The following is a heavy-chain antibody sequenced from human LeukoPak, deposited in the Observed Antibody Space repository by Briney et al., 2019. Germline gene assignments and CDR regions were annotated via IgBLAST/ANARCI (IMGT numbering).Heavy chain of an antibody. CDR2: LYSGDST. J-gene: IGHJ6*03. Sequence: GGSLRLSCAASGFTVSTKYMNWVRQAPGKGLEWVSILYSGDSTYYADSVKGRFIVSRDNSKNTLYLQMNALRADDTAVYYCARAAKWEFYHYYMDVWGKGTTVAVSS. CDR1: GFTVSTKY. V-gene: IGHV3-53*01. CDR3: ARAAKWEFYHYYMDV. D-gene: IGHD1-26*01.